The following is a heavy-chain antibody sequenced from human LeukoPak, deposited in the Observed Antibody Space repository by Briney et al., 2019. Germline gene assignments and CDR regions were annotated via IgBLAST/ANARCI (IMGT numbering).Heavy chain of an antibody. CDR1: GFTFSTYP. J-gene: IGHJ6*01. V-gene: IGHV3-64D*09. Sequence: GGSLRLSCSASGFTFSTYPMHWVRQAPGKGLEYVSTIFANGDITSYAASVKGRFTTSRDNSKNTLYLQMSSLRAEDAAVYYCVIARSDGLYVWGQGATVTVSS. CDR3: VIARSDGLYV. CDR2: IFANGDIT.